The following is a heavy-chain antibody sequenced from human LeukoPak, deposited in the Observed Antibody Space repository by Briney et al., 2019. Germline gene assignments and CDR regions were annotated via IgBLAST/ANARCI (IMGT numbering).Heavy chain of an antibody. CDR2: ISSSSSTI. V-gene: IGHV3-48*02. CDR3: ARDLLLMRSNPKDY. J-gene: IGHJ4*02. CDR1: GFTFSSYS. Sequence: PGGSLRLSCAASGFTFSSYSMNWVRQAPGKGLEWVSYISSSSSTIYYADSVKGRFTISRDNAKNSLYLQMNSLRDEDTAVYYCARDLLLMRSNPKDYWGQGTLVTVSS. D-gene: IGHD3-22*01.